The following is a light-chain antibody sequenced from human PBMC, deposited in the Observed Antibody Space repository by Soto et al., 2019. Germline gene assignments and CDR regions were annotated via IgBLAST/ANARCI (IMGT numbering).Light chain of an antibody. Sequence: DIQMTQSPSSLSASVGDRVTITCRASQGINNYLAWFQQKPGKAPKSLIYGASNLQSAVPPNFSVSGSVTDFTLTISGLQPEDFVTYYCQQYNSAPFTFGQGTKLEIK. V-gene: IGKV1-16*02. J-gene: IGKJ2*01. CDR3: QQYNSAPFT. CDR1: QGINNY. CDR2: GAS.